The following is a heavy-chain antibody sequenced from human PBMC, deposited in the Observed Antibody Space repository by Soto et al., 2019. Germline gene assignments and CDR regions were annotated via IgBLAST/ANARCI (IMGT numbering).Heavy chain of an antibody. CDR3: ARVIMDV. CDR1: GFTFSYYS. V-gene: IGHV3-48*02. Sequence: GGSLRLSCAASGFTFSYYSMTWVRQAPGKGLEWVAFISSSSSTIYYADSVKGRFTISRDNAKNSLYLQMNSLRDEDTAVYYCARVIMDVWGQGTTVTVSS. J-gene: IGHJ6*02. CDR2: ISSSSSTI.